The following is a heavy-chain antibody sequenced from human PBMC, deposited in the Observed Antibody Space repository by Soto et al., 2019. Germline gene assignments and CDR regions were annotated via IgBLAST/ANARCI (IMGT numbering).Heavy chain of an antibody. CDR3: ARDDVICDGGRCYGVAFDV. J-gene: IGHJ6*04. CDR1: GFTVSSKY. CDR2: IQSGGPT. Sequence: EVQLVESGGGLVQPGGSLRLSCAASGFTVSSKYMSWVRQAPGKGLEWVSLIQSGGPTYYADSVKGRFTISSDSSENTVHLQMDSLRGEDTAVYYCARDDVICDGGRCYGVAFDVWGKGTPVTVSS. V-gene: IGHV3-66*01. D-gene: IGHD2-15*01.